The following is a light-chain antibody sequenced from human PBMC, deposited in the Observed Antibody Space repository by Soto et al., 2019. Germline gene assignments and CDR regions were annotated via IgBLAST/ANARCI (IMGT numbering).Light chain of an antibody. Sequence: EIVLTQSPGTLSLSPGDRATLSCSASQTVSSNFLAWYQQRPAQAPRLLIHGASTRATGITDRFSGSVSGTDFTLIISGLEPEDFAVYYCQQYGTSPATFGPGTKVDIK. J-gene: IGKJ3*01. CDR1: QTVSSNF. V-gene: IGKV3-20*01. CDR3: QQYGTSPAT. CDR2: GAS.